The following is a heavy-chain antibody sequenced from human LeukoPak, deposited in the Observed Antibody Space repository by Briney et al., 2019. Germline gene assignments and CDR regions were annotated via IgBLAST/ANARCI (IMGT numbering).Heavy chain of an antibody. Sequence: GGSLRLSCAASGFTFSSYWMHWVRQAPGRGLVWVSRINSDGSSTSYADSVKGRFTISRDNAKNTLYLQMNSLRAEDTAMYYCARRDDHNGRDYWGQGTLVTVSS. CDR3: ARRDDHNGRDY. J-gene: IGHJ4*02. CDR2: INSDGSST. V-gene: IGHV3-74*01. D-gene: IGHD5-24*01. CDR1: GFTFSSYW.